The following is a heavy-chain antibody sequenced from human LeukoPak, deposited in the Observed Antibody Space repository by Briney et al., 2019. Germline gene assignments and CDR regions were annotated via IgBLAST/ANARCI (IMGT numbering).Heavy chain of an antibody. Sequence: PSETLSLTCAVYGGSFSGYYWSWIRQPPGKGLEWIGEINHSGSTNYNPSLKSRVTISVDTSKNQFSLKLSSVIAADTAVYYCARSTMIVVVRSHFDYWGQGTLVTVSS. CDR3: ARSTMIVVVRSHFDY. J-gene: IGHJ4*02. CDR2: INHSGST. V-gene: IGHV4-34*01. CDR1: GGSFSGYY. D-gene: IGHD3-22*01.